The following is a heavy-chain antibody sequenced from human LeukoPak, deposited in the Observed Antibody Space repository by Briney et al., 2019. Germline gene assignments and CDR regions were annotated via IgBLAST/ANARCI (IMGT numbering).Heavy chain of an antibody. D-gene: IGHD2-2*01. CDR3: ARDVVGTVDY. Sequence: PSETLSLTCTVSGGSISSYYWSWIRQPPGKGLEWIGYIYYSGRTNYNPSLKSRVTISADTSKNQFSLKLSSVTAADTAVYYCARDVVGTVDYWGQGTLVTVSS. J-gene: IGHJ4*02. CDR1: GGSISSYY. CDR2: IYYSGRT. V-gene: IGHV4-59*01.